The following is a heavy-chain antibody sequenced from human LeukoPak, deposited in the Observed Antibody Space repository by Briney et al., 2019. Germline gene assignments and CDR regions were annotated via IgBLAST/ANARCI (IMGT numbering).Heavy chain of an antibody. J-gene: IGHJ5*02. D-gene: IGHD4-17*01. Sequence: SETLSLTCTVSGGSISSSSYYWGWIRQPPEKGLEWIGSIYYSGSTYYNPSLKSRVTISVDTSKNQFSLKLSSVTAADTAVHYCARQRTTVTTYWFDPWGQGTLVTVSS. CDR3: ARQRTTVTTYWFDP. V-gene: IGHV4-39*01. CDR1: GGSISSSSYY. CDR2: IYYSGST.